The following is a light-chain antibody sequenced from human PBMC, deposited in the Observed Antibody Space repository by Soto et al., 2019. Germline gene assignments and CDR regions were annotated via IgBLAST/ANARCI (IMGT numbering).Light chain of an antibody. CDR3: QQYDNLIT. CDR1: ESVSSNN. Sequence: EIVLTQSPGTLSLSPGETATLSCRASESVSSNNLAWYHQKPGQTPRLLIYGASSRATGIPDRFSGSGSGTDFTLTISRLEPEAFAVYYCQQYDNLITFGQGTRLEIE. V-gene: IGKV3-20*01. CDR2: GAS. J-gene: IGKJ5*01.